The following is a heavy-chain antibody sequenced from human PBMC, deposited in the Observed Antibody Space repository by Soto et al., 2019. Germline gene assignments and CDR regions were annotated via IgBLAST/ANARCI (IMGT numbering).Heavy chain of an antibody. V-gene: IGHV1-69*13. J-gene: IGHJ6*02. D-gene: IGHD2-15*01. CDR1: GGTFSSYA. CDR2: IIPIFGTA. Sequence: SVKVSCKASGGTFSSYAISWVRQAPGQGLEWMGGIIPIFGTANYAQKFQGRVTITADESTSTAYMELSSLRSEDTAVYYCARDSKNDCSGGSCYSVTYYYGMDVWGQGTTVTVSS. CDR3: ARDSKNDCSGGSCYSVTYYYGMDV.